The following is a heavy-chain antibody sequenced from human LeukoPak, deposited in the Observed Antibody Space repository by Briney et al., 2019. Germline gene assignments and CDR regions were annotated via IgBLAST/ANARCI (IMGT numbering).Heavy chain of an antibody. V-gene: IGHV1-2*02. J-gene: IGHJ4*02. CDR2: INPNTGDT. CDR3: ASYPRYSSSPPFDY. D-gene: IGHD6-6*01. Sequence: ASVKVSCKASGGTFSSYAISWVRQAPGQGLEWMGWINPNTGDTNYAQKFQGRVTMTRDTTISTAYMELSRLKSDDTAVYYCASYPRYSSSPPFDYWGQGTLVSVSS. CDR1: GGTFSSYA.